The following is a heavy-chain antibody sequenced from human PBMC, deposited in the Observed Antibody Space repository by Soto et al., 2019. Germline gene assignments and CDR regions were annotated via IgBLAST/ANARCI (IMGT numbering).Heavy chain of an antibody. CDR1: GFTFSSYS. CDR3: AKIPYTGGYDAFDI. CDR2: ISSSSSTI. V-gene: IGHV3-48*04. Sequence: GGSLRLSCAASGFTFSSYSMNWVRQAPGKGLEWVSYISSSSSTIYYADSVKGRFTISRDNSKNTLYLQMNSLRAEDTAVYYCAKIPYTGGYDAFDIWGQGTMVTVSS. D-gene: IGHD1-26*01. J-gene: IGHJ3*02.